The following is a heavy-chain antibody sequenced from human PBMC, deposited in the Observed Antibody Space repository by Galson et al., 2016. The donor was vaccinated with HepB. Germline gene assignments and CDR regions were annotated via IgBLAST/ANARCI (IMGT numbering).Heavy chain of an antibody. CDR1: GYTFTSNF. J-gene: IGHJ4*02. D-gene: IGHD1-14*01. V-gene: IGHV1-46*01. CDR2: INPSGGAT. Sequence: SVKVSCKASGYTFTSNFIHWVRQAPGQGLEWMGIINPSGGATFYTQKFQGRVIMTRDTSTTTVHLEVASLRFEDTAVYYCARGLRKPGYWGQGTLVTVSS. CDR3: ARGLRKPGY.